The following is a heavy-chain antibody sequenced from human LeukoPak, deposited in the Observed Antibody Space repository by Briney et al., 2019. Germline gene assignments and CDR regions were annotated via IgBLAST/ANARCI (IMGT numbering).Heavy chain of an antibody. V-gene: IGHV3-33*01. CDR1: GFTFRSYG. CDR2: IWYDGSNK. J-gene: IGHJ3*02. CDR3: ARDPYGSGSTSFDI. Sequence: PGRSLRLSCAASGFTFRSYGMHWVRQAPGKGLEWVAVIWYDGSNKYYADSVKGRFIISRDNPKNTLYLQVNSLRAEDTAVYYCARDPYGSGSTSFDIWGQGTMVTVSS. D-gene: IGHD3-10*01.